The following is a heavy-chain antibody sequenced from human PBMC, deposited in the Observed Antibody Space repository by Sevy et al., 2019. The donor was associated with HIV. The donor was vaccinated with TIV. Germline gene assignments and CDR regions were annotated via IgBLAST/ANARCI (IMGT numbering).Heavy chain of an antibody. J-gene: IGHJ6*02. V-gene: IGHV6-1*01. D-gene: IGHD1-7*01. CDR1: GDSVSTNSAT. CDR2: TYYRSKWYS. Sequence: KQSQTLSLTCAISGDSVSTNSATWNWFRQSPSRGLEWLGRTYYRSKWYSDYEVSVKGRVTINPDTSKNQFSLHLESVPPEDTAVYFCARGDELNSYYYGMDVWGQGTTVTVSS. CDR3: ARGDELNSYYYGMDV.